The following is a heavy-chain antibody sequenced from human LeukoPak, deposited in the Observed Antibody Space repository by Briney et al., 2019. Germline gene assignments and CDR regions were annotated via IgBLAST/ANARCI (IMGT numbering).Heavy chain of an antibody. V-gene: IGHV4-59*01. D-gene: IGHD3-16*01. J-gene: IGHJ4*01. Sequence: PSETLSLTCSVSGGYISSYYWSWIRQPPGKGLEWIGYVYYSGTTNYNPSLRSRVTISVDTFKNQFSLKLSSVTAADTAVYYCARGATGGSYYFDYWGQGTLVTVSS. CDR3: ARGATGGSYYFDY. CDR1: GGYISSYY. CDR2: VYYSGTT.